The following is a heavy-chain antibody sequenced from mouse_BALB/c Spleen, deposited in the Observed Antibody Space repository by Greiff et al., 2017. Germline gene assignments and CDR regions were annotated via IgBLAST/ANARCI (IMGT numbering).Heavy chain of an antibody. J-gene: IGHJ1*01. Sequence: VQLKESGAELVKPGASVKLSCTASGFNIKDTYMHWVKQRPEQGLEWIGRIDPANGNTKYDPKFQGKATITADTSSNTAYLQLSSLTSEDTAVYYCARERGGYDDYWYFDVWGAGTTVTVSS. D-gene: IGHD2-14*01. CDR2: IDPANGNT. V-gene: IGHV14-3*02. CDR3: ARERGGYDDYWYFDV. CDR1: GFNIKDTY.